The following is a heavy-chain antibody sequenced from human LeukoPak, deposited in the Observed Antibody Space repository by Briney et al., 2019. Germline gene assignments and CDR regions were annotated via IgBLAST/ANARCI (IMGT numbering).Heavy chain of an antibody. Sequence: ASVKVSCKASGYTFTDYYVHWGRQAPGQGLEWMGWINPNSGDTEYAQKFQGRVTMTRDTSISTAYMDLSWMGSDDTAMYYCASDHCTRNSCYEDLYYGMDVWGQGTTVTVSS. J-gene: IGHJ6*02. D-gene: IGHD2-2*01. CDR3: ASDHCTRNSCYEDLYYGMDV. CDR2: INPNSGDT. CDR1: GYTFTDYY. V-gene: IGHV1-2*02.